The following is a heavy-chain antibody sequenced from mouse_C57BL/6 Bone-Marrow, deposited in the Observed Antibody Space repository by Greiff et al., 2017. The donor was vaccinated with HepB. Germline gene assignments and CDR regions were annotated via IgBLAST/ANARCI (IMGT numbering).Heavy chain of an antibody. CDR3: ARQLRPLDYAMDY. CDR2: ISNGGGST. J-gene: IGHJ4*01. V-gene: IGHV5-12*01. Sequence: EVMLVESGGGLVQPGGSLKLSCAASGFTFSDYYMYWVRQTPEKRLEWVAYISNGGGSTYYPDTVKGRFTISRDNAKNTLYLQMSRLKSEDTAMYYCARQLRPLDYAMDYWGQGTSVTVSS. D-gene: IGHD3-2*02. CDR1: GFTFSDYY.